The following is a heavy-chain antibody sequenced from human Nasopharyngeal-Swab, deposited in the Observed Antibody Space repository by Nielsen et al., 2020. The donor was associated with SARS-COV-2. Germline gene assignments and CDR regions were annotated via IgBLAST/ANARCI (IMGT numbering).Heavy chain of an antibody. J-gene: IGHJ5*01. V-gene: IGHV3-30*18. CDR3: ANDSAGYTSAWGGWSWFGS. CDR2: VSYDGINH. CDR1: GFTFSDYG. D-gene: IGHD3-3*01. Sequence: GGSLRLSCAASGFTFSDYGIHWVCQAPGKGLESLSFVSYDGINHFYGVSVKGRFTISRDNSNTTVYLQMSSLRPDDTALYYCANDSAGYTSAWGGWSWFGSWGQGTLVTVSS.